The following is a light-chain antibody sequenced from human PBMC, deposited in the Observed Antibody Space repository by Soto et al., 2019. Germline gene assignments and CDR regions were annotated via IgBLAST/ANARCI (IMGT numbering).Light chain of an antibody. CDR2: AAS. V-gene: IGKV1-39*01. J-gene: IGKJ3*01. CDR1: QSISSY. Sequence: DIQMTQSPSSLSASVGDRVTITCRASQSISSYLNWYQQKPGKAPKLLIYAASSLQSGVPSRFSGRVSGTELTLTIRSLQPEDFATYYCQQSYSTPIFTFGPGTKVDIK. CDR3: QQSYSTPIFT.